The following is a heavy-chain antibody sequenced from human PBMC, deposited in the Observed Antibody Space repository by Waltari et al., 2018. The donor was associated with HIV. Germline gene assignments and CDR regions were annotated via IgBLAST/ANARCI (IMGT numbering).Heavy chain of an antibody. CDR1: GGSISSSSYY. V-gene: IGHV4-39*01. CDR2: IYYSGST. J-gene: IGHJ5*02. Sequence: QLQLQESGPGLVKPSETLSLTCTVSGGSISSSSYYWGWIRQPPGKGLEWIGSIYYSGSTYYNPSLKSRVTISVDTSKNQFSLKLSSVTAADTAVYYCARQMVYARGWFDPWGQGTLVTVSS. CDR3: ARQMVYARGWFDP. D-gene: IGHD2-8*01.